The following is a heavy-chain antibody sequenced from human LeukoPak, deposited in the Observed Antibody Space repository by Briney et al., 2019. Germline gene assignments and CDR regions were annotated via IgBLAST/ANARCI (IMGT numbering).Heavy chain of an antibody. Sequence: GGSLRLSCAASGFNFSSSWMHWVRQAPGKGLVWVSGINSDGSNTRYADSVKGRFTISRDNAKNTLYLQMNSLRVEDAAVYYCVRGYDYWGQGTLVTVSS. CDR1: GFNFSSSW. J-gene: IGHJ4*02. D-gene: IGHD1-1*01. V-gene: IGHV3-74*01. CDR3: VRGYDY. CDR2: INSDGSNT.